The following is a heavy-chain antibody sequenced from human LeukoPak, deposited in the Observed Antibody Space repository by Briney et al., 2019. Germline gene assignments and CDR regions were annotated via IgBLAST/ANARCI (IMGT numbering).Heavy chain of an antibody. V-gene: IGHV1-18*01. CDR3: ARSSTGWSVDF. CDR2: INSNGGGT. Sequence: GASVKVSCKASGYTFIHYGVSWVRQAPGQGLEWMGWINSNGGGTLYAQSLQGRVTLTTDTSTSTLYMELRTLRSDDTAVYYCARSSTGWSVDFWGQGTLVAVSS. D-gene: IGHD6-19*01. CDR1: GYTFIHYG. J-gene: IGHJ4*02.